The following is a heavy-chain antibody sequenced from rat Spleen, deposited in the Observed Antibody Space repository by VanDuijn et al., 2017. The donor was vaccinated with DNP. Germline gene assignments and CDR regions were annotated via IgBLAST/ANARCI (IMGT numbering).Heavy chain of an antibody. J-gene: IGHJ2*01. CDR1: GFSLTNYN. D-gene: IGHD1-10*01. V-gene: IGHV2-27*01. CDR2: IQSGGNT. CDR3: ARITPY. Sequence: QVQLKESGPGLVQPSQTLSLTCTVAGFSLTNYNVHWVRQPPGKGLEWMGRIQSGGNTDYNSALKSRLSISRDTSKSQVFLKMNSLQTEDTAMYFCARITPYWGQGVMVTVSS.